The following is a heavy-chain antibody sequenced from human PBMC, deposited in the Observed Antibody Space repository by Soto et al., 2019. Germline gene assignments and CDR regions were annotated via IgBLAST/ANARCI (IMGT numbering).Heavy chain of an antibody. CDR2: ITDSGGDT. CDR1: GFNFRNYA. CDR3: AKGSASSRPYYFDY. V-gene: IGHV3-23*01. Sequence: GGSLRLSCAASGFNFRNYAMSWVRQAPGKGLEWVSAITDSGGDTYHADSVKDRFTISRDNSKNTLYMQMNSLTAEDTAVYYCAKGSASSRPYYFDYWGQGTLVTVSS. D-gene: IGHD2-2*01. J-gene: IGHJ4*02.